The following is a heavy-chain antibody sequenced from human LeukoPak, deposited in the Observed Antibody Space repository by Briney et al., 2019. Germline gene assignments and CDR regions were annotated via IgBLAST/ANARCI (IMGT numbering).Heavy chain of an antibody. Sequence: ASVKVSCKASGYTFTSYDINWVRQATGQGLEWMGWMNPNSGNTGYAQKFQGRVTMTRNTSISTAYMELSSLRSEDTAMYYCASRASIFGVPQAFDIWGQGTMVTVSS. CDR3: ASRASIFGVPQAFDI. J-gene: IGHJ3*02. D-gene: IGHD3-3*01. CDR1: GYTFTSYD. V-gene: IGHV1-8*01. CDR2: MNPNSGNT.